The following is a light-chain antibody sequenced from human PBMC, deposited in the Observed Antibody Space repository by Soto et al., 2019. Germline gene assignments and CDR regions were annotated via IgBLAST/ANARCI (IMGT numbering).Light chain of an antibody. J-gene: IGKJ3*01. CDR3: QQFGSSPGFT. CDR1: QNINSRY. CDR2: GAS. V-gene: IGKV3-20*01. Sequence: EIVLTQSPGTLSLSPGERATLSCRASQNINSRYLAWYQQKPGQAPRLLIYGASSRATGIPDRFSGSGSGTXXXXXXXXXEPEDFAXXYCQQFGSSPGFTFGPGTKVDIK.